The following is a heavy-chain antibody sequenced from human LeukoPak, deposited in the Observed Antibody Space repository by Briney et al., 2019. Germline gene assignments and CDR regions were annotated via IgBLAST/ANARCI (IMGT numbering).Heavy chain of an antibody. V-gene: IGHV4-59*08. J-gene: IGHJ4*02. Sequence: SETLSLTCTVSGGSISGYSWSWIRQPPGKGLEWIGYIYYSGTTNYNPSLKSRVTISVDTSKNQFSLKLRSLTAADTAVYYCARRGDDTSGYYPFWGQGTLVTVSS. CDR3: ARRGDDTSGYYPF. CDR1: GGSISGYS. CDR2: IYYSGTT. D-gene: IGHD3-22*01.